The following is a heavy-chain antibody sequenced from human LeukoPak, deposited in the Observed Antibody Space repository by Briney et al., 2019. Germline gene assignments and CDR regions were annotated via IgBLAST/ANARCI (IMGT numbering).Heavy chain of an antibody. CDR3: AREIRIAAVSWFDP. Sequence: ETLSLTCAVYGGSFSGYYWSWIRQPPGKGLEWIGEINHSGSTNYNPSLKSRVTISVDTSKNQFSLKLSSVTAADTAVYYCAREIRIAAVSWFDPWGQGTLVTVSS. CDR1: GGSFSGYY. V-gene: IGHV4-34*01. CDR2: INHSGST. J-gene: IGHJ5*02. D-gene: IGHD6-13*01.